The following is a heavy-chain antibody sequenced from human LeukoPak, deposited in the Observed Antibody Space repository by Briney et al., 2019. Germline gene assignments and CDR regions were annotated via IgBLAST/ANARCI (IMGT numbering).Heavy chain of an antibody. CDR3: ARDNSVGDNAWWFDP. Sequence: ASVKVSCKASGYTFTSYYMHWVRQAPGQGLEWMGLINPTGGSTGYAQKFQGRVTMTRDMSTSADYMELSSLRSEDTAIYYCARDNSVGDNAWWFDPWGQGTLVTVSS. J-gene: IGHJ5*02. D-gene: IGHD1-26*01. CDR2: INPTGGST. CDR1: GYTFTSYY. V-gene: IGHV1-46*01.